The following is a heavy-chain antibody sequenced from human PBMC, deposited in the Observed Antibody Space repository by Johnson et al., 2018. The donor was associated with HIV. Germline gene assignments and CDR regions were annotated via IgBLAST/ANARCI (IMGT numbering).Heavy chain of an antibody. CDR1: GFTFDDYV. Sequence: VQLVESGGGLVQPGRSLRLSCAASGFTFDDYVMHWARQAPGKGLEWVSGISWNSGSRDYADSVKGRFTISRDNSKNTLYLQMNSLRAEDTAVYYCARAPHDAFDVWGQGTMVTVSS. CDR2: ISWNSGSR. CDR3: ARAPHDAFDV. J-gene: IGHJ3*01. V-gene: IGHV3-9*01.